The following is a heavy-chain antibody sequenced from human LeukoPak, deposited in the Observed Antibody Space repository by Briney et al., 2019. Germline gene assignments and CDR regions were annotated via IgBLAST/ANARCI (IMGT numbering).Heavy chain of an antibody. J-gene: IGHJ4*02. Sequence: SDTLSLTCTVSGGSISSGRYYWSWIRQPAGKELEWIGRIYTSGSTNYNPSLKSRVTISVDTSKNQFSLKLSSVTAADTAVYYCARTTLHNYYDSSGYYLDYWGQGTLVTVSS. V-gene: IGHV4-61*02. CDR2: IYTSGST. D-gene: IGHD3-22*01. CDR3: ARTTLHNYYDSSGYYLDY. CDR1: GGSISSGRYY.